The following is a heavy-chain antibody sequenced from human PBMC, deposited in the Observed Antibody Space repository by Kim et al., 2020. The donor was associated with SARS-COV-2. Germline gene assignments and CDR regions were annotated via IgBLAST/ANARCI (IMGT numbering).Heavy chain of an antibody. Sequence: SETLSLTCTVSGASISSGGFYWSWIRQHPGKGREGIGYIFYSGTIYYNPSLKNRVSISIDTSKNQLSLKMNLVTAADSAVYFCAGDPSIYSGDYSGVWGQGTTVTV. CDR1: GASISSGGFY. J-gene: IGHJ6*02. CDR3: AGDPSIYSGDYSGV. V-gene: IGHV4-31*03. CDR2: IFYSGTI. D-gene: IGHD2-21*01.